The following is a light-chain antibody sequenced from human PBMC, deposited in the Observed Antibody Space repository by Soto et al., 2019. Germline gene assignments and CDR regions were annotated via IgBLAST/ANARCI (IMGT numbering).Light chain of an antibody. J-gene: IGKJ4*01. V-gene: IGKV3-15*01. CDR1: QSVSSK. CDR2: GAS. CDR3: QQYNNWPLT. Sequence: EIVMTQSPATLSVSPGERATLSCRASQSVSSKLAWYQQKPGQAPRLLIYGASTRATGIPARFSGSGSGTEFTLTISSLQSEDFAVYYCQQYNNWPLTFGGGTKVEIQ.